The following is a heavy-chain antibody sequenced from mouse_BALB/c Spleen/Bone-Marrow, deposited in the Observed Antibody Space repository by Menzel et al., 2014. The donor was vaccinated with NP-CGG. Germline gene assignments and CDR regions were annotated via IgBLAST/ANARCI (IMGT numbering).Heavy chain of an antibody. CDR1: GYTFISYW. J-gene: IGHJ4*01. D-gene: IGHD2-4*01. Sequence: VQVVESGAELAKPGASVKMSCKSSGYTFISYWMHWVKQRPGQGLEWIGYINPITGYTEYGQKFKDKATLTADKSSSTAYIQLSSLTSEDSAVYYCARNYDYDGGYYAMDYWGQGTSVTVSS. CDR3: ARNYDYDGGYYAMDY. V-gene: IGHV1-7*01. CDR2: INPITGYT.